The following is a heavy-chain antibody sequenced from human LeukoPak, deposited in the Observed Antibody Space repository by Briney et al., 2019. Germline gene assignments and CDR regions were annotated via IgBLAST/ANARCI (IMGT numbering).Heavy chain of an antibody. CDR1: GDSINNYY. J-gene: IGHJ3*01. CDR3: ARERGGDYSDAFDV. CDR2: IYYSGST. D-gene: IGHD4-11*01. Sequence: PSETLSLTCTVSGDSINNYYWSWIQRPPGKGLEWICYIYYSGSTSYNPSLKSRVTISVDTSKNQFSLKLSSVTAADTAVYYCARERGGDYSDAFDVWGQGTMVTVSS. V-gene: IGHV4-59*01.